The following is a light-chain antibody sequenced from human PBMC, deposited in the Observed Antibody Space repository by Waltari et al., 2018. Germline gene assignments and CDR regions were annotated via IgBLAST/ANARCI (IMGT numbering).Light chain of an antibody. J-gene: IGKJ4*01. CDR3: QQYYSTPLT. CDR2: WAS. CDR1: QSLLYRSNNYNY. Sequence: DIVITPPPDLLTVSLGECATLIYKSSQSLLYRSNNYNYLAWYQQKPGQPPKLLIYWASTRESGVPDRFSGSGSGTDFTLTINNLQAADVAVYYCQQYYSTPLTFGGGTKVEIK. V-gene: IGKV4-1*01.